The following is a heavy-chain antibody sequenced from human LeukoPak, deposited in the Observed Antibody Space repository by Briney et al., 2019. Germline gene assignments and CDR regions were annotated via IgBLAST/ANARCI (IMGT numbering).Heavy chain of an antibody. Sequence: GGSLRLSCAASGFASSSYAMSWVRQAPGKGLEWVSAISGSGGSTYYADSVKGRLTISRDNSKNTLYLQMNSLRAEDTAVYYCAKDFYGDPNYFDYWGQGTLVTVSS. V-gene: IGHV3-23*01. CDR1: GFASSSYA. J-gene: IGHJ4*02. D-gene: IGHD4-17*01. CDR3: AKDFYGDPNYFDY. CDR2: ISGSGGST.